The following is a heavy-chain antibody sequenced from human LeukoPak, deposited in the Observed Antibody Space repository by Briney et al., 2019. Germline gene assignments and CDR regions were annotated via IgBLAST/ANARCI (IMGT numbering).Heavy chain of an antibody. Sequence: ASVTVSCKASGGTFSSYAISWVRQAPGKGLEWMGGFDPEDGETIYAQKFQGRVTMTEDTSTDTAYMELSSLRSEDTAVYYCARETPHIHYWGQGTLVTVSS. CDR2: FDPEDGET. D-gene: IGHD2-21*01. CDR1: GGTFSSYA. CDR3: ARETPHIHY. J-gene: IGHJ4*02. V-gene: IGHV1-24*01.